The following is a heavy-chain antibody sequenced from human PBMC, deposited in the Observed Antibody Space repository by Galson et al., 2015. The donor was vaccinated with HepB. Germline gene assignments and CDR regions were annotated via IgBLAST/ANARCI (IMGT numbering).Heavy chain of an antibody. D-gene: IGHD2-15*01. CDR2: ISGSGGST. J-gene: IGHJ4*02. CDR3: AKDVGPRISTFDY. V-gene: IGHV3-23*01. Sequence: LRLSCAASGFTFSSYAMSWVRQAPGKGLEWVSAISGSGGSTYYADSVKGRFTISRDNSKNTLYLQMNSLRAEDTAVYYCAKDVGPRISTFDYWGQGTLVTVSS. CDR1: GFTFSSYA.